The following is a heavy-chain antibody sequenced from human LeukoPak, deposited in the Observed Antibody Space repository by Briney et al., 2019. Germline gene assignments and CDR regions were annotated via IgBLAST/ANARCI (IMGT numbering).Heavy chain of an antibody. J-gene: IGHJ4*02. CDR1: GFTFSTHA. Sequence: PGGSLRLSCATSGFTFSTHAMSWVRQAPGKGLEWVSLISGSGSGTHYADSVKGRFTISRDNSKNMLYLHMNSLRADDTAVYNCARSGTEDGYNIYFDHWGQGTLVTVSS. V-gene: IGHV3-23*01. D-gene: IGHD5-24*01. CDR2: ISGSGSGT. CDR3: ARSGTEDGYNIYFDH.